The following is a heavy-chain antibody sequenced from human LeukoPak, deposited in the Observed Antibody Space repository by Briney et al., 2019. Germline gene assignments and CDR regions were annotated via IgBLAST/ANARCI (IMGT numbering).Heavy chain of an antibody. Sequence: SQTLSLTCAISGDSVSSSSAAWNWIRQSPSRGLEWLGRTYYRSKWYNDYAVSVKSRITINPDTSKNQFSLQLNSVTPEDTAVYYCARGLVLMVYATPSAFDIWGQGTMVTVSS. CDR3: ARGLVLMVYATPSAFDI. CDR1: GDSVSSSSAA. CDR2: TYYRSKWYN. D-gene: IGHD2-8*01. J-gene: IGHJ3*02. V-gene: IGHV6-1*01.